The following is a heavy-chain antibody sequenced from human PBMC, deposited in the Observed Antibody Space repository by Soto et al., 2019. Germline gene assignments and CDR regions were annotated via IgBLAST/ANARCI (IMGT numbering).Heavy chain of an antibody. J-gene: IGHJ6*02. D-gene: IGHD3-3*01. V-gene: IGHV1-69*01. CDR1: GGTFSSYA. Sequence: QVQLVQSGAEVKKPGSSVKVSCKASGGTFSSYAISWVRQAPGQGLEWMGGIIPIFGTATYAQKFQGRVTITADESTSTAYRELSSLSSEDKAVYYCASEIFGVVIPSVDQLYYYYCRDVWGQGTTVTVSS. CDR2: IIPIFGTA. CDR3: ASEIFGVVIPSVDQLYYYYCRDV.